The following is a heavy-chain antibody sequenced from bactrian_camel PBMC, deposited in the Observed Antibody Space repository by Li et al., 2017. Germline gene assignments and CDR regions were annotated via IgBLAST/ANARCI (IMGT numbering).Heavy chain of an antibody. D-gene: IGHD4*01. CDR1: GNTRDFRYYC. Sequence: HVQLVESGGGSVQAGGSLTLSCTASGNTRDFRYYCMGWFRQAPGKEREGVAHIETYGMTRYIDAVKGRLNISRDNAQNSVYLQLNSLRLEDTAMYYCTKARQPKMMTDYERTAPILSQGTQVTVS. CDR2: IETYGMT. V-gene: IGHV3S53*01. J-gene: IGHJ4*01.